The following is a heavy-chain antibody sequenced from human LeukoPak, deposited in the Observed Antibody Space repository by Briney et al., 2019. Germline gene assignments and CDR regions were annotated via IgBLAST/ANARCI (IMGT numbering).Heavy chain of an antibody. CDR3: ARERGKGIAAAGTSEGWFDP. Sequence: GASVKVSCKASGYTFTRYGIIWVRQAPGQGLEWMGRIIPILGTANYAQKFQGRVTITADKSTSTAYMELSSLRSEDTAVYYCARERGKGIAAAGTSEGWFDPWGQGTLVTVSS. V-gene: IGHV1-69*04. J-gene: IGHJ5*02. CDR1: GYTFTRYG. D-gene: IGHD6-13*01. CDR2: IIPILGTA.